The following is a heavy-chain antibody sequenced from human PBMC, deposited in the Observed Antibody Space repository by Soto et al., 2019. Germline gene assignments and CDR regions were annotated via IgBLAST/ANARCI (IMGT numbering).Heavy chain of an antibody. CDR1: GYPFIKYG. CDR2: IKVDSGYT. V-gene: IGHV1-18*04. CDR3: ATSYDTGFDP. Sequence: QLQLVQSAAEVKKPGASVRVSCKAYGYPFIKYGISWIRQAPEQGLEWMGWIKVDSGYTNYAQRCQGRVTMTADTSSDTAFMGLRILRLDDTAVYFSATSYDTGFDPWGQGTLVSVSS. J-gene: IGHJ5*02. D-gene: IGHD3-9*01.